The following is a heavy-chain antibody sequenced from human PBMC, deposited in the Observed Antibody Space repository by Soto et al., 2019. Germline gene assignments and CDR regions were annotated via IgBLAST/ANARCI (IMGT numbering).Heavy chain of an antibody. V-gene: IGHV2-26*01. Sequence: QVTLKESGPVLVKPTETLTLTCTVSGFSLSNARMGVSWIRQPPGKALEWLAHIFSNDEKSYSTSLKSRLTISKDTSKSQVVLTMTNMDPVDTATYYCARALYYYDSSGYYCDAFDIWGQGIMVTVSS. D-gene: IGHD3-22*01. J-gene: IGHJ3*02. CDR1: GFSLSNARMG. CDR2: IFSNDEK. CDR3: ARALYYYDSSGYYCDAFDI.